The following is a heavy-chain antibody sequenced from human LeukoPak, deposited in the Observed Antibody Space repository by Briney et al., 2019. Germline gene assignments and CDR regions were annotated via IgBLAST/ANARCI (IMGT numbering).Heavy chain of an antibody. CDR3: AGDGLSY. V-gene: IGHV3-7*01. Sequence: GGSLRLSCTVSGLSFSKYWVSWVRQAPGKGLEWVAHINEDGSQKYYVDPVKGRFTISRDNTNNSLYLQMNSLRAEDTALYYCAGDGLSYWGQGTLVTVSS. CDR1: GLSFSKYW. J-gene: IGHJ4*02. CDR2: INEDGSQK. D-gene: IGHD2/OR15-2a*01.